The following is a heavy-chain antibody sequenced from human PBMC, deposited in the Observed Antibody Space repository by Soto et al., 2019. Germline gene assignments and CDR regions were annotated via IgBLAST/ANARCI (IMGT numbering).Heavy chain of an antibody. J-gene: IGHJ5*02. V-gene: IGHV4-31*03. CDR3: ARVSATGTRWFDP. Sequence: SETLSLTCSVSGGSINSGASYWSWIRHYPGKGREWIGYIHYTGRTYYNPSLESRATISVDTSKKHFSLKLSSVTAADTAVYYCARVSATGTRWFDPWGQGTLVTVSS. D-gene: IGHD6-13*01. CDR1: GGSINSGASY. CDR2: IHYTGRT.